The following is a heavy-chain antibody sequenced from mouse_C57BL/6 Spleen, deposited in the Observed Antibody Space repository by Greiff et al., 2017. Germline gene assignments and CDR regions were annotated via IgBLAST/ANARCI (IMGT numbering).Heavy chain of an antibody. J-gene: IGHJ2*01. D-gene: IGHD2-10*01. CDR2: IDPETGGT. CDR3: TRGGTYYALEYYFDY. V-gene: IGHV1-15*01. Sequence: QVQLKESGAELVRPGASVTLSCKASGYTFTDYEMHWVKQTPVHGLEWIGAIDPETGGTAYNQKFKGKAILTADKSSSTAYMELRSLTSEDSAVYYCTRGGTYYALEYYFDYWGQGTTLTVSS. CDR1: GYTFTDYE.